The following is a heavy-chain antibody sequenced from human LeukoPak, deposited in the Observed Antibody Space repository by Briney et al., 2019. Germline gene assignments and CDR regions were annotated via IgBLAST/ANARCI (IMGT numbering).Heavy chain of an antibody. Sequence: GGSLRLSCATSGFTFSSLWMSWVRQAPGKGREWVANIKNDGSEKYYVDPVKGRFNISRDNAKKSLYLQMNSLRAEDTAVYYCARELGWDASEGRDYWGQGSLVTVSS. CDR1: GFTFSSLW. D-gene: IGHD6-19*01. V-gene: IGHV3-7*01. J-gene: IGHJ4*02. CDR3: ARELGWDASEGRDY. CDR2: IKNDGSEK.